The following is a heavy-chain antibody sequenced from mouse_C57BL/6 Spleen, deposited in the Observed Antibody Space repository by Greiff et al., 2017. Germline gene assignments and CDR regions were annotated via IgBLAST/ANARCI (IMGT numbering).Heavy chain of an antibody. V-gene: IGHV1-59*01. CDR3: AREGDSKEFAY. CDR2: IDPSDSYT. J-gene: IGHJ3*01. CDR1: GYTFTSYW. Sequence: QVQLQQPGAELVRPGTSVKLSCKASGYTFTSYWMHWVKQRPGQGLEWIGVIDPSDSYTNYNQKFKGKATLTVDTSSSTAYMPLSSLTSEDSAVYYCAREGDSKEFAYWGQGTLVTVSA. D-gene: IGHD3-3*01.